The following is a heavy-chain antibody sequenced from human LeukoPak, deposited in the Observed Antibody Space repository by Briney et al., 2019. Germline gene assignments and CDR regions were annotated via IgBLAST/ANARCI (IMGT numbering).Heavy chain of an antibody. D-gene: IGHD3-22*01. CDR3: ASNSDVTYYYDSSGSPPDY. V-gene: IGHV4-34*01. CDR1: GGSFSGYY. CDR2: INHSGST. Sequence: SETLSLTCAVYGGSFSGYYWSWIRQPPGKGLEWIGEINHSGSTYYNPSLKSRVAISVDTSKNQFSLKLSSVTAADTAVYYCASNSDVTYYYDSSGSPPDYWGQGTLVTVSS. J-gene: IGHJ4*02.